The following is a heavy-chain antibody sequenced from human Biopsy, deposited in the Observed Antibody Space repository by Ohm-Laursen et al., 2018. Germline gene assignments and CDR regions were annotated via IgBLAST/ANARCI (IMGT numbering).Heavy chain of an antibody. CDR2: INHSGST. V-gene: IGHV4-34*01. J-gene: IGHJ4*02. CDR1: GGSFSGYY. CDR3: ARGRLRAVARFDY. D-gene: IGHD6-19*01. Sequence: PGTLSLTCAVYGGSFSGYYWSWIRQPPGKGLEWIGEINHSGSTNYNPSLKSRVTISVDTSKNQFSLKLSPVTAADTAVYYCARGRLRAVARFDYWGQGTLVTVSS.